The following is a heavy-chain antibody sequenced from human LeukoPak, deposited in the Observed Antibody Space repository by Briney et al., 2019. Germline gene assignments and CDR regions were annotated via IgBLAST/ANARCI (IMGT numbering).Heavy chain of an antibody. CDR1: GYTFTDYF. CDR3: ARVPGYYDSSGPNY. CDR2: INPHSGAA. V-gene: IGHV1-2*02. Sequence: ASVRVSCKTSGYTFTDYFVRWVRQARGQGLEYLGWINPHSGAANYAPKFQGRVTMTRDTSISTAYMELSRLRSDDTAVYYCARVPGYYDSSGPNYWGQGTLVTVSS. D-gene: IGHD3-22*01. J-gene: IGHJ4*02.